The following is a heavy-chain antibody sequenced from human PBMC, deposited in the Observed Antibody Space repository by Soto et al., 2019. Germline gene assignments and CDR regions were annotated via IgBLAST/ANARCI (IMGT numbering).Heavy chain of an antibody. D-gene: IGHD1-1*01. J-gene: IGHJ6*02. CDR2: IIPILGIA. CDR3: ARGGTPPSYGMDV. CDR1: GGSFSSYT. V-gene: IGHV1-69*02. Sequence: QVQLVQSGAEVKKPGSSVKDSCKASGGSFSSYTIRWVRQAPGQGLERMGRIIPILGIANYAQKFQGRVTITADKSTSTAYMELSSLRSEDTAVYYCARGGTPPSYGMDVWGQGTTVTVSS.